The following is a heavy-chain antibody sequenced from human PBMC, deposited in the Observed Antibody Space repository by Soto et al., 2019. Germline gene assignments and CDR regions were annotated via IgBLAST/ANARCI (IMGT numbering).Heavy chain of an antibody. CDR3: ARHLSYYASGEDL. D-gene: IGHD3-10*01. CDR1: GGTFSRYT. CDR2: IIRILGIT. Sequence: QVQLVQSGAEVKKPGSSVKVSCKASGGTFSRYTISWVRQAAGQGHEWMGRIIRILGITNYAQKLEGRVTFTADKSTSTAYMELSSLRSEDTAVYYCARHLSYYASGEDLWGRGTLVTVSS. V-gene: IGHV1-69*02. J-gene: IGHJ2*01.